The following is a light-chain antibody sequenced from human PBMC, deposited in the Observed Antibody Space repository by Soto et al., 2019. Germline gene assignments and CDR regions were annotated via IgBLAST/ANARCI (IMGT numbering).Light chain of an antibody. Sequence: SYVLTQAVSVSVAPGQTARITCGESDIGTKSVHWYQQKSGQAPVLVVYDDSDRPSGIPERFSGTNSGNTATLTISRVEVGDEADYYCQVWDNNSESPVVFGGGTKLTVL. CDR1: DIGTKS. CDR3: QVWDNNSESPVV. V-gene: IGLV3-21*02. J-gene: IGLJ2*01. CDR2: DDS.